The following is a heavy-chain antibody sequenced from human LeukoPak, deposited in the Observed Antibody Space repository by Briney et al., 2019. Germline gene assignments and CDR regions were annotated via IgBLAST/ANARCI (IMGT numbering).Heavy chain of an antibody. CDR2: ISGSGRST. V-gene: IGHV3-23*01. CDR3: AKGNSEYCSSTSCYIDY. CDR1: GFTFSSYV. Sequence: PGGSLRLSCAASGFTFSSYVMSWVRQAPGKGLEWVSVISGSGRSTYYTDSVEGRFTISRDNSKNMLYLQVTSLRAEDPAVYYCAKGNSEYCSSTSCYIDYWGQGILVTVSS. D-gene: IGHD2-2*02. J-gene: IGHJ4*02.